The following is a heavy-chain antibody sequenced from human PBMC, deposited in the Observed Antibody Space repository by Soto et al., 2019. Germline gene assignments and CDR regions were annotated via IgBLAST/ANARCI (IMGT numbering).Heavy chain of an antibody. D-gene: IGHD5-12*01. CDR3: ARGDVTTMVIRYYYGMDV. CDR1: GGTFSSYA. CDR2: IIPIFGTA. V-gene: IGHV1-69*12. Sequence: QVQLVQSGAEVKKPGSSVKVSCKASGGTFSSYAISWVRQAPGQGLEWMGGIIPIFGTANYAQKFQGRVTITADESTSTAYMELSRLRSEDTAVYYCARGDVTTMVIRYYYGMDVWGQGTTVTVSS. J-gene: IGHJ6*02.